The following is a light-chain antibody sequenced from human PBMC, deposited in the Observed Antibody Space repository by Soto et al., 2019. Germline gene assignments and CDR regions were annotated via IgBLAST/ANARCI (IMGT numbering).Light chain of an antibody. J-gene: IGKJ1*01. CDR2: GAS. CDR3: HQRQSWPRT. V-gene: IGKV3-15*01. Sequence: EIFVTQSPAILSVSPGESVTLSCRASQSVISNLAWYQQKLGQAPRLLIYGASTRASGIPARFSGSGSGTEFFLTISSLQSEDFAVYYCHQRQSWPRTFGQGTKVDI. CDR1: QSVISN.